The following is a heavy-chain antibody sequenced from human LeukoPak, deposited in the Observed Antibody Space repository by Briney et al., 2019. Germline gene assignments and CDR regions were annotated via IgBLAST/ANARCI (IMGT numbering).Heavy chain of an antibody. V-gene: IGHV1-8*01. CDR3: ARGPGRSGHWFDP. CDR2: RNPNSGNT. CDR1: GYTFTSYG. Sequence: ASVTVSCKASGYTFTSYGINWVRHAARQGLEWMGWRNPNSGNTGYAQKFQGRVTMTRNTSISTAYMELSSLRSEDTAVYYCARGPGRSGHWFDPWGQGTVVTVSS. J-gene: IGHJ5*02. D-gene: IGHD3-10*01.